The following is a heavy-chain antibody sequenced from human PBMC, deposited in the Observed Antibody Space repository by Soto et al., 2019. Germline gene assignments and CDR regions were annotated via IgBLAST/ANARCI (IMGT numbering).Heavy chain of an antibody. CDR3: AKDPYSSGPKLDAFDI. Sequence: GGSLRLSCAASGFTFSSYGMHWVRQAPGKGLEWVAVISYDGSNKYYADSVKGRFTISRDNSKNTLYLQMKSLRAEDTAVYYCAKDPYSSGPKLDAFDIWGQGTMVTVSS. V-gene: IGHV3-30*18. J-gene: IGHJ3*02. CDR2: ISYDGSNK. D-gene: IGHD6-19*01. CDR1: GFTFSSYG.